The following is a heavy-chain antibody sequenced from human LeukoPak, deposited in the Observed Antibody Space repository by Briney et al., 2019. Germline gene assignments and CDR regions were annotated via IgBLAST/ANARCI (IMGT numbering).Heavy chain of an antibody. CDR3: ASELVGNCALDV. CDR2: ISNSDTTI. Sequence: GGSLRLSCAASEFTFRSYEVNWVRQAPGKGLEWISYISNSDTTIDYADSVKGRCAVSRDNAKNSLYLQMNSLRVEDTAVYYCASELVGNCALDVWDRSTAITVSS. J-gene: IGHJ6*02. V-gene: IGHV3-48*03. CDR1: EFTFRSYE. D-gene: IGHD1-7*01.